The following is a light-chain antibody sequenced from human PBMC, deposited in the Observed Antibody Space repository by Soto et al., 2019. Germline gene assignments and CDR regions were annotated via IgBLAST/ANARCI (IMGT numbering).Light chain of an antibody. CDR3: QQSYSAPHT. Sequence: DIPMTQSPSSLSASVGDRVTITCRASQSISSYLNWYQQKPGKVPKLLIYAASSLQSGVPSRFSGSGSGTDFTLTISSLQPEDFATYYCQQSYSAPHTFGQGTRLEIK. CDR2: AAS. J-gene: IGKJ2*01. CDR1: QSISSY. V-gene: IGKV1-39*01.